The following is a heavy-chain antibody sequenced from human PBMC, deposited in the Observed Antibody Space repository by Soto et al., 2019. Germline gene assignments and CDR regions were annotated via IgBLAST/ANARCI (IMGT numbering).Heavy chain of an antibody. CDR3: ARIVTGGGKEYYFDY. Sequence: PSETLSLTCTVSGGSISSGGYYWSWIRQHPGKGLEWIGYIYNSGSTYYNPSLKSRVTISVDTSKNQFSLKLSSVTAADTAVFYCARIVTGGGKEYYFDYWGQGTLVTVSS. D-gene: IGHD3-16*01. J-gene: IGHJ4*02. CDR1: GGSISSGGYY. V-gene: IGHV4-31*03. CDR2: IYNSGST.